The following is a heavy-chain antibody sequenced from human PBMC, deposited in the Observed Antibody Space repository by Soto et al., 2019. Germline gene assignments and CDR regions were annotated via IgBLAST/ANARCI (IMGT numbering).Heavy chain of an antibody. D-gene: IGHD4-17*01. V-gene: IGHV1-24*01. CDR3: TKTGTDYGDFDS. Sequence: GASVKVSCKVSGHPLSQLSMHWVRQAPGKGLEWVGGFDADEGKTIYAQKFQDRITMTEDTSTDTAYMELSSLISEDTATYYCTKTGTDYGDFDSWGQGTLVTVSS. J-gene: IGHJ4*02. CDR1: GHPLSQLS. CDR2: FDADEGKT.